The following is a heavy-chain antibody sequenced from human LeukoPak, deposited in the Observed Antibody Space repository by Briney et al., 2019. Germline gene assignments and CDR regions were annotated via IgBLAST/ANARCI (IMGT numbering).Heavy chain of an antibody. Sequence: GGSLRLSCAASGFIFSNYAMSWVRQAPGKGLEWFSAITDSGGDTYYADSVKGRFTISRDNSKNTLDLQMSSLRAEDTAVYYCARSFRGGSQDAFDIWGQGKMVTVSS. CDR1: GFIFSNYA. J-gene: IGHJ3*02. CDR3: ARSFRGGSQDAFDI. D-gene: IGHD3-16*01. V-gene: IGHV3-23*01. CDR2: ITDSGGDT.